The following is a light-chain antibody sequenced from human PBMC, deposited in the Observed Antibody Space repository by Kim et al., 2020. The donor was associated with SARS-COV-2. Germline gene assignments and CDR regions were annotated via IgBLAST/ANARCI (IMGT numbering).Light chain of an antibody. CDR3: AAWDDSLSAVYV. J-gene: IGLJ1*01. CDR2: RNN. Sequence: QSVLTQPPSASGTPGQRVTISCSGSSSNIGSNYVYWYQQLQGTAPKLLIYRNNQRPSGVPDRFSGSKSGTSASLAISGLRSEDEADYYCAAWDDSLSAVYVFGTGTKVTVL. V-gene: IGLV1-47*01. CDR1: SSNIGSNY.